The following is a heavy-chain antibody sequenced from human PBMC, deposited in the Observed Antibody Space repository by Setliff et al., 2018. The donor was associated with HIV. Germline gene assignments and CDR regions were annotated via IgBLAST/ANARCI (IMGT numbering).Heavy chain of an antibody. J-gene: IGHJ4*02. CDR3: ARGIPRGTVFGVVGYFDY. D-gene: IGHD3-3*01. CDR1: GGTFSSYI. V-gene: IGHV1-69*13. Sequence: SVMVSCKASGGTFSSYITAWVRQAPGQGLEWMGGIHPIFGTTNYARDFMGRVSITADESTNTAYMELSSLRSDDSAIYYCARGIPRGTVFGVVGYFDYWGQGTPVTVSS. CDR2: IHPIFGTT.